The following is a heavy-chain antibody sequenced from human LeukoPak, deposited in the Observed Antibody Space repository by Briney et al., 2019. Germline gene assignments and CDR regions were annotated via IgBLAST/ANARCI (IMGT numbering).Heavy chain of an antibody. J-gene: IGHJ6*03. CDR1: GGTFSSYA. D-gene: IGHD6-13*01. V-gene: IGHV1-69*06. CDR3: ARVVGLTGYSSSWYSGYYYYMDV. CDR2: IIPIFGTT. Sequence: SVKVSRKASGGTFSSYAISWVRQAPGQGLEWMGGIIPIFGTTNYAQKFQDRVTITADKSTSTAYMELSSLRSEDTAVYYCARVVGLTGYSSSWYSGYYYYMDVWGKGTTVTVSS.